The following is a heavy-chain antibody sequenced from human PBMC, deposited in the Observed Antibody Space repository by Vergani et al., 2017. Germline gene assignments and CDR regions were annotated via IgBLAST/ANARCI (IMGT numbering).Heavy chain of an antibody. CDR2: ISYDGTQK. Sequence: QVQLVESGGGVVQPGRSLRLSCVVSGFTSSYYGMHWVRQAPGKGLEWWAVISYDGTQKYYADSVKGRFTISRDNSKSTLYLQMNSLRTEDTAVYYCATKSCGTPGCQIGYFREWGQGTLVTVSS. D-gene: IGHD1-1*01. J-gene: IGHJ1*01. V-gene: IGHV3-30*03. CDR3: ATKSCGTPGCQIGYFRE. CDR1: GFTSSYYG.